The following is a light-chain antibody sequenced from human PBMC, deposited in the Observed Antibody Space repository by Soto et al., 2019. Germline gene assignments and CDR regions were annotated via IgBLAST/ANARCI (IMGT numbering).Light chain of an antibody. CDR3: SSHTSSSTLGV. Sequence: QSALTQPASVSGSPGQSITISCTGTSSDVGGYNYVSWYQQHPGKAPKLMIFEVSNRPSGVSNRFSGSKSGNTASLTISGLQAEDEADYYCSSHTSSSTLGVLGTGTKLTVL. V-gene: IGLV2-14*01. CDR1: SSDVGGYNY. CDR2: EVS. J-gene: IGLJ1*01.